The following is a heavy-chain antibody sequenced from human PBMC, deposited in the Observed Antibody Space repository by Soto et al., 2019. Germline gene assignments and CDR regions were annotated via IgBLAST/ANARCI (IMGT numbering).Heavy chain of an antibody. CDR1: GYTFTSYY. CDR3: ARDRKTPAGWFDP. V-gene: IGHV1-46*01. CDR2: INPSGGST. Sequence: ASVKVSCKXSGYTFTSYYMHWVRQAPGQGLEWMGIINPSGGSTSYAQKFQGRVTMTRDTSTSTVYMELSSLRSEDTAVYYCARDRKTPAGWFDPWGQGTLVTVSS. J-gene: IGHJ5*02.